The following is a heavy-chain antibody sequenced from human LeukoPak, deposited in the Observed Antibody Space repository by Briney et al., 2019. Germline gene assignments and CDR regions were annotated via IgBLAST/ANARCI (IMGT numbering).Heavy chain of an antibody. CDR2: IYYSGST. CDR1: GGSISSSSYY. CDR3: TRHSLPTSVVGSFDI. J-gene: IGHJ3*02. D-gene: IGHD3-22*01. V-gene: IGHV4-39*01. Sequence: SETLSLTCTVSGGSISSSSYYWGWIRQPPGKGLEWIGSIYYSGSTYYNPSLKSRVTISVDTSKNQFSPKLISVTAADTAVYYCTRHSLPTSVVGSFDIWGQGTMVTVSS.